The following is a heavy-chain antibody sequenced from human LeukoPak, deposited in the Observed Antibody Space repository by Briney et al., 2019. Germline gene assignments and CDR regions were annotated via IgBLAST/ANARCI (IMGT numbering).Heavy chain of an antibody. Sequence: GGSLRLSCVLSGHTFSDAWMSRVPQAPGKGLEWVGRIRNDRITDNVAPVQGRFSTSRDNSKNTFYLQMDSLRTEDTDMYFCTWMATIFTVDYWGQGTLVTVSS. CDR2: IRNDRIT. V-gene: IGHV3-15*01. D-gene: IGHD5-12*01. CDR1: GHTFSDAW. J-gene: IGHJ4*02. CDR3: TWMATIFTVDY.